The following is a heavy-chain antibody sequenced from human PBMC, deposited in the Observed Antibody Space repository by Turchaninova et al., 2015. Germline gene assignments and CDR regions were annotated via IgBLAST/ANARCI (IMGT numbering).Heavy chain of an antibody. CDR2: IHHSGSN. J-gene: IGHJ1*01. V-gene: IGHV4-38-2*01. CDR1: GYSISSGDY. Sequence: QVQLQESGPGLVTPSETLSLTCAVSGYSISSGDYWGWIRQPPGKGLEWIGSIHHSGSNLYHPSLKRRVTVSIATSKNQFSLERNSVTAADTAVYYCARHPELQDWGQGTLVTVSS. CDR3: ARHPELQD.